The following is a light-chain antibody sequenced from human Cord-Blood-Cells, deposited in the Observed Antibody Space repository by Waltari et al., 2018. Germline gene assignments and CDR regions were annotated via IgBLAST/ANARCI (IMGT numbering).Light chain of an antibody. CDR2: DAS. CDR3: QQRSNWPPLT. Sequence: EIVLTHSPATLSLSPGERATLSCRASQSVSSYLAWYQQKPGQAPRLLIYDASNRATGIPARFGGSGSGTDFTLTISSLEPEDFAVYYCQQRSNWPPLTFGGGTKVEIK. J-gene: IGKJ4*01. V-gene: IGKV3-11*01. CDR1: QSVSSY.